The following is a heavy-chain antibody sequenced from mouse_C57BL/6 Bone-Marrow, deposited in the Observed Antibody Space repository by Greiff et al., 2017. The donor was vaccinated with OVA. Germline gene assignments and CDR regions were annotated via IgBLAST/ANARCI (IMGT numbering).Heavy chain of an antibody. CDR2: INPYNGGT. CDR3: ARGDGYSYAMDY. J-gene: IGHJ4*01. Sequence: VQLQQSGPVLVKPGASVKMSCKASGHTFTDYYMNWVKQSHGKSLEWIGVINPYNGGTSYNQKFKGKATLTVDKSSSTAYMELNSLTSEDSAVYYCARGDGYSYAMDYWGQGTSVTVSS. D-gene: IGHD2-3*01. V-gene: IGHV1-19*01. CDR1: GHTFTDYY.